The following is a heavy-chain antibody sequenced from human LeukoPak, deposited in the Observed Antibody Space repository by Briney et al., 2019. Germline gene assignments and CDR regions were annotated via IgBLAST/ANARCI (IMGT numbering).Heavy chain of an antibody. CDR1: GFTFSRYT. CDR3: AKRVDGSGAYYIDY. Sequence: PGGSLRLSCAASGFTFSRYTFNWVRQAPGKGLEWVSAVSEYRATPYYADYAKGRFTISRDNSRSTVYLQMNSLGAEDTAIYYCAKRVDGSGAYYIDYWGQGNLVTVSS. CDR2: VSEYRATP. V-gene: IGHV3-23*01. D-gene: IGHD3-10*01. J-gene: IGHJ4*02.